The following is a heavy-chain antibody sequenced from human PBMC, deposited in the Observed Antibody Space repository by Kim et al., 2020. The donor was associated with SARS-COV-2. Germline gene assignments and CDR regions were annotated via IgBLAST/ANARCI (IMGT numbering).Heavy chain of an antibody. CDR2: MNPNSGNT. CDR3: ARAARDYDILRGYYYYGMDV. J-gene: IGHJ6*02. D-gene: IGHD3-9*01. Sequence: ASVKVSCKASGYTFTSYDINWVRQATGQGLEWMGWMNPNSGNTGYAQKFQGRVTMTRNTSISTAYMELSSLRSEDTAVYYCARAARDYDILRGYYYYGMDVWGQGTTVTVSS. CDR1: GYTFTSYD. V-gene: IGHV1-8*01.